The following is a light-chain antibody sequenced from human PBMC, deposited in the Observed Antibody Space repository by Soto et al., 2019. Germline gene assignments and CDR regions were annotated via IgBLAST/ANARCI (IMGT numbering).Light chain of an antibody. J-gene: IGKJ1*01. V-gene: IGKV3-20*01. CDR2: GAS. CDR3: QQYNSYSLT. Sequence: EIVLTQSPGTLSLSPGERATLSCRASQSVSSNNLAWYQQRPGQAPRVVIYGASTRATGIPERFSGSGSGTDFTLTISRLEPDDFATYYCQQYNSYSLTFGQGTKVEIK. CDR1: QSVSSNN.